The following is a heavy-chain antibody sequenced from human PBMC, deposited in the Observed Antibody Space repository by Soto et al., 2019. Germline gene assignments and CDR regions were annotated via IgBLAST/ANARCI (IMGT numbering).Heavy chain of an antibody. D-gene: IGHD3-16*02. CDR3: ARGAYDYIWGSNRNTLDY. Sequence: QVQLQQWGAGLLKPSETLSLTCAVYGGSFSGYYWSWIRQPPGKGLEWIGEINHSGSTNYNPSLKSRVTISVDTSKNQFSLKLSSVSAADTAVYYCARGAYDYIWGSNRNTLDYWGQGTLVTVSS. CDR1: GGSFSGYY. J-gene: IGHJ4*02. V-gene: IGHV4-34*01. CDR2: INHSGST.